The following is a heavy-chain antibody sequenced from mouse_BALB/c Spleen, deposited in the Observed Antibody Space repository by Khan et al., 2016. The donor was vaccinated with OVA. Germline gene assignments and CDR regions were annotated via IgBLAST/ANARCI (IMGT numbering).Heavy chain of an antibody. CDR1: GYSFTGYY. Sequence: VQLQQSGPDLVKPGASVKISCKASGYSFTGYYIHWVKQSHGKSLEWIGRVNPNNGGTNSNQKFKGKATLTVDKSSNTAYMELRSLTSEDSAVYSCAIYHGYFDVWGAGTTVTVSS. CDR2: VNPNNGGT. V-gene: IGHV1-18*01. CDR3: AIYHGYFDV. D-gene: IGHD1-1*01. J-gene: IGHJ1*01.